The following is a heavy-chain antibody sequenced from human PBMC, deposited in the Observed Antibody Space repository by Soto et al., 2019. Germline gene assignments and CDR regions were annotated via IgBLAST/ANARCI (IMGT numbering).Heavy chain of an antibody. Sequence: GGSLRLSCAASGFTFSSYGMHWVRQAPGKGLEWVAVIWYDGSNKYYADSVKGRFTISRDNSKNTLYLQMNSLRAEDTAVYYCARDRLVVVPPDADYYYYGMDVWGQGTTVTVSS. V-gene: IGHV3-33*01. CDR2: IWYDGSNK. CDR1: GFTFSSYG. D-gene: IGHD2-2*01. CDR3: ARDRLVVVPPDADYYYYGMDV. J-gene: IGHJ6*02.